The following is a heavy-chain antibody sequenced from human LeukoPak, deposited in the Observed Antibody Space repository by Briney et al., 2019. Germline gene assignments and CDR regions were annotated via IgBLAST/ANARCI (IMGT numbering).Heavy chain of an antibody. CDR3: ARSTDSWTNYYGMDV. J-gene: IGHJ6*02. Sequence: GGSLRLSCAASGFTFSSYWMHWVRQAPGKGLVWVSRINSDETRTNFADSVKGRFTISRDNAKNTLYLQMNSLRAEDTAVYYCARSTDSWTNYYGMDVWGQGTTVTVSS. CDR2: INSDETRT. D-gene: IGHD3/OR15-3a*01. V-gene: IGHV3-74*01. CDR1: GFTFSSYW.